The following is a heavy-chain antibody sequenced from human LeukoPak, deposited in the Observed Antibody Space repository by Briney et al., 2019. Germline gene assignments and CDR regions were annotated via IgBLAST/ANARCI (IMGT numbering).Heavy chain of an antibody. CDR2: IYTSGST. V-gene: IGHV4-61*02. CDR3: ARDAVSSXSLNFXY. D-gene: IGHD2-2*01. Sequence: SQTLSLTCTVSGGSISSGSYFWSWIRQPAGKGLEWIGRIYTSGSTNYNPSLKSRVTISVDTSKNRFSLKLSSVTAADTAVYYCARDAVSSXSLNFXYWGQGTLVXVXX. J-gene: IGHJ4*02. CDR1: GGSISSGSYF.